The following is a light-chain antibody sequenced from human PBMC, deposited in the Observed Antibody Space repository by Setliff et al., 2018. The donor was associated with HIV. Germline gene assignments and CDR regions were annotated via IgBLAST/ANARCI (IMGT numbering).Light chain of an antibody. CDR2: EVK. V-gene: IGLV2-14*01. J-gene: IGLJ1*01. Sequence: QSVLTQPASVSGSPGQSITTSCTGTTSDVGGYNYVSWYQQHPGKAPKLIIYEVKNRPSGVSNRFSGSKSGNTASLTISGLQAEDEADYYCSSYAITNTLHFGTGTKGTVL. CDR3: SSYAITNTLH. CDR1: TSDVGGYNY.